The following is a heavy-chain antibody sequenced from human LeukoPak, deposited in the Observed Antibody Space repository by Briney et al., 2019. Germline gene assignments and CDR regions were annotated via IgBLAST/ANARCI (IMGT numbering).Heavy chain of an antibody. D-gene: IGHD1-14*01. CDR1: GFTFTTYW. V-gene: IGHV3-7*01. CDR3: ARDFRNAGDY. CDR2: INQDGSEK. J-gene: IGHJ4*02. Sequence: GGSLRLSCAASGFTFTTYWINWVRQAPGKGLEWVAIINQDGSEKYYVDSVKGRFTISRDNAKNSLYLQMNSLRAEDTAVYYCARDFRNAGDYWGQGTLVTVSS.